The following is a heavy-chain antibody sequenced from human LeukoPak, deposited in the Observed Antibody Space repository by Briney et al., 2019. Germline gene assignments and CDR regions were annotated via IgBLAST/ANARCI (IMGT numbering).Heavy chain of an antibody. J-gene: IGHJ6*03. CDR2: IYPGDSNT. Sequence: GESLKISCKGSGYSFTNYWIGWVRQMPGKGLEWMGIIYPGDSNTRYSPSFQGQVTISADRSINTAYLQWTSLKASDTAMYYCARAPSWSYYMDVWGKGTTVTVSS. V-gene: IGHV5-51*01. CDR3: ARAPSWSYYMDV. CDR1: GYSFTNYW. D-gene: IGHD2-2*01.